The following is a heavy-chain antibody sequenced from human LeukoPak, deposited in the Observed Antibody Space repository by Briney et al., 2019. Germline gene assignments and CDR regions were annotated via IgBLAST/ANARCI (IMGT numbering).Heavy chain of an antibody. CDR1: GFTFSSYS. V-gene: IGHV3-66*01. J-gene: IGHJ4*02. CDR3: TRDRSSLSEETDY. D-gene: IGHD2-2*01. Sequence: QAGGSLRLSCAASGFTFSSYSMNWVRQAPGKGLEWVSGISGGGNTFYSDSVRGRFTISRDNSKNTLYLQMNSLRAEDTAVYYCTRDRSSLSEETDYWGQGTLVTVSS. CDR2: ISGGGNT.